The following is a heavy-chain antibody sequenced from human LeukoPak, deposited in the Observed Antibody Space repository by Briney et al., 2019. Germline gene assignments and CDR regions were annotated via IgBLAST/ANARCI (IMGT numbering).Heavy chain of an antibody. V-gene: IGHV4-34*01. CDR1: GGSFSGYY. CDR2: INHSGST. D-gene: IGHD1-26*01. J-gene: IGHJ4*02. Sequence: SETLSLTCAVYGGSFSGYYWSWIRQPPGKGLEWIGEINHSGSTNYNPSLKSRVTISVDTSKNQFSLKLSSVTAADTAVYYCARANSGSPRYYFDYWGQGTLVTVSS. CDR3: ARANSGSPRYYFDY.